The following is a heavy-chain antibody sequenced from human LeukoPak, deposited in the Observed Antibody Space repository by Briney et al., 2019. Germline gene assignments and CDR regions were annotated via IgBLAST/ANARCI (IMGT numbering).Heavy chain of an antibody. D-gene: IGHD2-2*01. CDR1: GYTFTSYG. CDR2: ISAYNGNT. J-gene: IGHJ6*03. Sequence: ASVKVSCKASGYTFTSYGISWVRQAPGQGLEWMGWISAYNGNTNYAPKLQGRVTMTTDTSTSTAYMELRSLRSDDTAVYYCARDPGSSYSTSWYDYYYMDVWGKGTTVTISS. CDR3: ARDPGSSYSTSWYDYYYMDV. V-gene: IGHV1-18*01.